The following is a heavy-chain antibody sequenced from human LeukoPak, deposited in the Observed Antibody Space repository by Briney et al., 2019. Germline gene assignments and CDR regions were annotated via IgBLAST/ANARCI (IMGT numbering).Heavy chain of an antibody. D-gene: IGHD6-6*01. CDR2: MNPNSGNT. V-gene: IGHV1-8*01. CDR3: ARGKRGRLEQLVTLRYFDY. J-gene: IGHJ4*02. Sequence: ASVKVSCTASGYTFTIYDINWVRQATGQGLEWMGWMNPNSGNTGYAQKFQGRVTMTRNTSISTAYMELSSLRSEDTAVYYCARGKRGRLEQLVTLRYFDYWGQGTLVTVSS. CDR1: GYTFTIYD.